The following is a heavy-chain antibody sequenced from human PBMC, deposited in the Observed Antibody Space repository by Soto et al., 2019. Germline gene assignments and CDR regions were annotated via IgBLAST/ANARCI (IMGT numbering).Heavy chain of an antibody. J-gene: IGHJ5*02. CDR3: ARERQWLFNWFDP. D-gene: IGHD6-19*01. CDR1: GYTFTRYY. Sequence: QVQLVQSGAEVKKPGASVKVSCKASGYTFTRYYMHWVRQAPGQGLEWMGIINPSGGSTSYAQKFQVRVTMTRHTSTSTVYMELSSLRSEDTAVYYCARERQWLFNWFDPWGQGTLVTVSS. V-gene: IGHV1-46*01. CDR2: INPSGGST.